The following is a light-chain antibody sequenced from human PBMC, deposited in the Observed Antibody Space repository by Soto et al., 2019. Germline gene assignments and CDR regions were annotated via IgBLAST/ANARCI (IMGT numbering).Light chain of an antibody. V-gene: IGKV1-27*01. CDR2: SAT. J-gene: IGKJ5*01. Sequence: DIQMTQSPPSLSASVEDRVTITCRASQGIGNSLAWYQQKPGTVPKLLIYSATTLQSGVTSRFSGSGSGTDFTLIISSLQPEDVAAYYCQKYNTVPATFGQGTRLEIK. CDR3: QKYNTVPAT. CDR1: QGIGNS.